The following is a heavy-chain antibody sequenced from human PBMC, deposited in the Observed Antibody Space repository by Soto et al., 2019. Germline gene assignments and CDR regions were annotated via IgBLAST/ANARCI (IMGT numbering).Heavy chain of an antibody. CDR3: ARRTGTTVGTLYFDY. Sequence: TQSLTCTVSGGSISSSSYYWGWIRQPPGKGLEWIGSIYYSGSAYYNPSLKSRVTISVDTSKNQFSLKLSSVTAADTAVYYCARRTGTTVGTLYFDYWGQGTLVTVSA. D-gene: IGHD1-1*01. J-gene: IGHJ4*02. CDR2: IYYSGSA. CDR1: GGSISSSSYY. V-gene: IGHV4-39*01.